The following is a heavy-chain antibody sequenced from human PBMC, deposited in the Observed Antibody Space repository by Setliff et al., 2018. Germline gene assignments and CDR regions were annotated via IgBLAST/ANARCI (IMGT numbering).Heavy chain of an antibody. D-gene: IGHD3-22*01. V-gene: IGHV3-23*01. CDR3: AKGRYYYDSRGGYFDY. Sequence: GGSLRLSCAASGFTFSSYAMSWVRQAPGKGLEWVSAISGSGGSTYYADSVKGRFTISRDNSKNTLYLQMNSLRAEDTAVYYCAKGRYYYDSRGGYFDYWGQGTLVTVSS. J-gene: IGHJ4*02. CDR2: ISGSGGST. CDR1: GFTFSSYA.